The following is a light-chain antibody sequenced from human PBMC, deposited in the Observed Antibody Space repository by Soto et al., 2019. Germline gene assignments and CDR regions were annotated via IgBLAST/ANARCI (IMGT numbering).Light chain of an antibody. CDR3: QQYGSSRGWT. CDR2: GAS. Sequence: EIVLTQSPGTLSLSPGERATLSCRASQSVSSSYLAWYQQKPGQAPRLLIYGASSRATGIPDRFSGSGSGTDFTLTISRLEPEDGAVYYCQQYGSSRGWTFGPGTKVEIK. V-gene: IGKV3-20*01. J-gene: IGKJ1*01. CDR1: QSVSSSY.